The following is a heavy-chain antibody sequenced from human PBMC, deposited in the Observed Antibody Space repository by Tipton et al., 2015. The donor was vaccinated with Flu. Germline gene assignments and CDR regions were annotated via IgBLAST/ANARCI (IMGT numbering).Heavy chain of an antibody. CDR1: GFPFSEFW. V-gene: IGHV3-7*01. D-gene: IGHD6-13*01. CDR3: AREAAVGPADY. J-gene: IGHJ4*02. Sequence: SLRLSCAASGFPFSEFWMNWVRQAPGKGLEWVADITEDGSRTYYVDSVKGRFTISRDNAQNSLYLQMNSLRVEDTAVYYCAREAAVGPADYWGQGTLVTVSS. CDR2: ITEDGSRT.